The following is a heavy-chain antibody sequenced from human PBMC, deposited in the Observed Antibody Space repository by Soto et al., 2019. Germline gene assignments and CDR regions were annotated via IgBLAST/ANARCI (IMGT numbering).Heavy chain of an antibody. Sequence: VQLVESGGGLVQPGGSLRLSCAVSGFTFSNDWMSWVRQAPGRGLEWVANIKPDGSETSYVDSVKGRFTISRDNAKNSLFLQMNSLTVEDTAVYYCVRGYYWGQGTLVSVSS. J-gene: IGHJ4*02. CDR1: GFTFSNDW. CDR2: IKPDGSET. V-gene: IGHV3-7*01. CDR3: VRGYY.